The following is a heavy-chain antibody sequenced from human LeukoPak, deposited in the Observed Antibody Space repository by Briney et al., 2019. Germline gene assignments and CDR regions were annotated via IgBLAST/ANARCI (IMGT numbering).Heavy chain of an antibody. J-gene: IGHJ4*02. V-gene: IGHV3-30-3*01. CDR1: GFTFSSYA. CDR2: ISYDGSNK. D-gene: IGHD3-16*02. Sequence: GGSLRLSCAASGFTFSSYAMHWVRQAPGKGLEWVAVISYDGSNKYYADSVKGRFTISRDNSKNTLYLQMNSLRAEDTAVYYCAREEEAGYVWGSYRCGPGNHMSTDYWGQGTLVTVSS. CDR3: AREEEAGYVWGSYRCGPGNHMSTDY.